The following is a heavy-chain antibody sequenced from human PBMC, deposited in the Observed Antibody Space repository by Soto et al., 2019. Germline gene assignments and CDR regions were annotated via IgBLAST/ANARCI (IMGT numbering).Heavy chain of an antibody. D-gene: IGHD3-10*01. Sequence: QVQLVQSGAEVKNPGASVKVSCKASGYTFTSYGISWLRHAPGQGLDWMGWSSAYNGNTNYAQKLQGRVTMTTDTSTSTAYMELRSLRSYDTAVYYCAREELGGWFDPLGQGTLVTVSS. CDR2: SSAYNGNT. CDR3: AREELGGWFDP. V-gene: IGHV1-18*01. J-gene: IGHJ5*02. CDR1: GYTFTSYG.